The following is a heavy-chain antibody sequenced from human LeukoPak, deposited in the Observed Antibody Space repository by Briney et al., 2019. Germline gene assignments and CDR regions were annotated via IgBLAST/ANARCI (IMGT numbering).Heavy chain of an antibody. Sequence: ASVKVSCKASGFTFTNYNMHWVRQAPGQGLEWMGITNPSGGSTSYAQKFQGRLLMTRDTSTSTVYMELSSLRSEDTALYYCASDYGSGTPDYWGQGTLVTVSS. CDR3: ASDYGSGTPDY. J-gene: IGHJ4*02. V-gene: IGHV1-46*01. CDR2: TNPSGGST. D-gene: IGHD3-10*01. CDR1: GFTFTNYN.